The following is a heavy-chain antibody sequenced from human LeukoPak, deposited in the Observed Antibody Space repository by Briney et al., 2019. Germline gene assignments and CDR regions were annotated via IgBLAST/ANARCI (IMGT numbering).Heavy chain of an antibody. CDR3: ARLRDYYYNYMDV. J-gene: IGHJ6*03. Sequence: SETLSLTCTVSGGSISSSSYYWGWIRQPPGKGLEWIGSIYYSGSTYYNPSLKSRVTISVDTSKNQFSLKLSSVTAADTAVYFCARLRDYYYNYMDVWGKGTTVTISS. V-gene: IGHV4-39*01. CDR1: GGSISSSSYY. CDR2: IYYSGST.